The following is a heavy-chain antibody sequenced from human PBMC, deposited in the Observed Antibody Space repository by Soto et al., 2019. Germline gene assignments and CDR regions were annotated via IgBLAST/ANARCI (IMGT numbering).Heavy chain of an antibody. CDR1: GGSISSSSYY. CDR3: ARQAPLRDSGSCFWYNGMDV. Sequence: QLQLQESGPGLVKPSETLSLTCTVSGGSISSSSYYWGWIRQPPGKGLEWIGSIYYSGSTHYNPSRKRRATTAADTSTNQFSRTLPSLTAADTARYYCARQAPLRDSGSCFWYNGMDVWGQGTTFTVSS. V-gene: IGHV4-39*01. J-gene: IGHJ6*02. D-gene: IGHD1-26*01. CDR2: IYYSGST.